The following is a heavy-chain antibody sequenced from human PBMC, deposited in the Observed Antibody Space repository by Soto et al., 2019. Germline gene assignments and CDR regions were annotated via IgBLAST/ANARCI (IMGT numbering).Heavy chain of an antibody. CDR1: WDTLSIVNSA. CDR3: AGTYNGDYRNYYGLDV. Sequence: SQSLSLTCVISWDTLSIVNSACELVRQSPSSGLQLLWRTFFRSNWHTDYAVSLRGRVTITADTSKNQSSLKLESVTPEDKAVYYCAGTYNGDYRNYYGLDVWGQGTPVTVSS. D-gene: IGHD3-10*01. J-gene: IGHJ6*02. V-gene: IGHV6-1*01. CDR2: TFFRSNWHT.